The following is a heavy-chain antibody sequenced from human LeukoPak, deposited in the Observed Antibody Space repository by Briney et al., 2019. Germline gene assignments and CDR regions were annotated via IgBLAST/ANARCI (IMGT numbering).Heavy chain of an antibody. CDR2: IYYSGST. D-gene: IGHD2-21*01. CDR1: GGSISSYY. Sequence: SETLSLTCTVSGGSISSYYWSWIRQPPGKGLEWGGYIYYSGSTNYNPSLKRRVTISGDTSKNQFSLKLSSVTAADTAVYYCARVGAYCGADCYSRWYFDLWGRGTLVTVSS. V-gene: IGHV4-59*01. CDR3: ARVGAYCGADCYSRWYFDL. J-gene: IGHJ2*01.